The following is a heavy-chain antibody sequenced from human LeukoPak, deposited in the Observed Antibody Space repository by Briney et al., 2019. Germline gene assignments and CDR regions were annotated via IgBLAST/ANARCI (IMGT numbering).Heavy chain of an antibody. D-gene: IGHD6-6*01. CDR2: INPNSGGT. V-gene: IGHV1-2*02. J-gene: IGHJ6*03. CDR1: GYTYSSYY. Sequence: ASVKVSCKASGYTYSSYYIHWVRQAPGQGLEWMGWINPNSGGTNYAQKFQGRVTMTRDTSISTAYMELSRLRSDDTAVYYCARDLPLLGYSSSSAYYYYMDVWGKGTTVTVSS. CDR3: ARDLPLLGYSSSSAYYYYMDV.